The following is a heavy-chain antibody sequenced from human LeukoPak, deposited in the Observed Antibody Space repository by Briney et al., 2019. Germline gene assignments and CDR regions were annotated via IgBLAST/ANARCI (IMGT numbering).Heavy chain of an antibody. V-gene: IGHV4-34*01. Sequence: SETLSLTCAVYGGSFSGYYWSWIRQPPGKGLEWIGEINRSGSTNYNPSLKSRVTISVDTSKNQFSLKLSSVTAADTAVYYCARGTQTYYYGSGSSLGFDYWGQGTLVTVSS. CDR1: GGSFSGYY. CDR3: ARGTQTYYYGSGSSLGFDY. CDR2: INRSGST. J-gene: IGHJ4*02. D-gene: IGHD3-10*01.